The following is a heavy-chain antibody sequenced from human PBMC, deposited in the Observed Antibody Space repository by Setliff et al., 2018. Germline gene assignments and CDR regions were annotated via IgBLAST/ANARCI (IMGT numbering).Heavy chain of an antibody. Sequence: PSETLSLTCTVSGGSISSGDYYWSWIRQPPGKGLEWIGNIYSSGSTYYNPSLKSRVSISVDTSKNQFSPKLSSVTAADTAVYYCARESRYYYDNLGTLDYWGQGTLVTVSS. J-gene: IGHJ4*02. D-gene: IGHD3-22*01. V-gene: IGHV4-30-4*08. CDR1: GGSISSGDYY. CDR3: ARESRYYYDNLGTLDY. CDR2: IYSSGST.